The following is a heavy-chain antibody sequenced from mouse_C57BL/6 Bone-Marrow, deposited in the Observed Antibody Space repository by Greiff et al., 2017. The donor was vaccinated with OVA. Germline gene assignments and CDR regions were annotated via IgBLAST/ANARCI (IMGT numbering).Heavy chain of an antibody. CDR3: ARRITTVGYYEV. J-gene: IGHJ1*03. CDR2: IYPRSGNT. V-gene: IGHV1-81*01. D-gene: IGHD1-1*01. CDR1: GYTFTSYG. Sequence: VQLQQSGAELARPGASVKLSCKASGYTFTSYGISWVKQRTGQGLEWIGEIYPRSGNTYYNEKFKGKATLTADKSSSTAYMELRSLTSEDSAVYFCARRITTVGYYEVWGTGTTVTVAS.